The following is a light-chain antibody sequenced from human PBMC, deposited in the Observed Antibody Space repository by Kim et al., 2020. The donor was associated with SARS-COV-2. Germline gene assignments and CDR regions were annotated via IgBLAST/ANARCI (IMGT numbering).Light chain of an antibody. J-gene: IGLJ2*01. V-gene: IGLV3-1*01. CDR1: MLGDKY. CDR2: QNN. Sequence: VAPRHTASTTCSGDMLGDKYACWYQQRPGQSPVLVIYQNNKRSSGIPERFSGSNSGNTATLTISGTQAMDEADYYCQAWDGSTVVFGGGTQLTVL. CDR3: QAWDGSTVV.